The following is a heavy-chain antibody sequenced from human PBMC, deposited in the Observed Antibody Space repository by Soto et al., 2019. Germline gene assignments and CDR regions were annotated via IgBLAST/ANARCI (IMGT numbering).Heavy chain of an antibody. J-gene: IGHJ6*02. D-gene: IGHD6-13*01. CDR1: GYSFTSYW. Sequence: GESLKISCKGSGYSFTSYWIGWVRQMPGKGLEWMGIIYPGDSDTRYSPSFQGQVTISADKSISTTYLQWSSLKASDTAMYYCARTAAAGKYYYGMDVWGQGTTVTVSS. CDR3: ARTAAAGKYYYGMDV. CDR2: IYPGDSDT. V-gene: IGHV5-51*01.